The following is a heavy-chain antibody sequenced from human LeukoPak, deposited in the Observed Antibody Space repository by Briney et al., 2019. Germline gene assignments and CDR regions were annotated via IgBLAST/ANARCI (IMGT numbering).Heavy chain of an antibody. CDR1: GGSFSGYY. J-gene: IGHJ5*02. CDR3: ARGGLLQWFGSRFDP. CDR2: INHSGST. Sequence: SETLSLTCAVYGGSFSGYYWSWIRQPPGKGLEWIGEINHSGSTNYNPSLKSRVTISVDTSKNQFSLKLSSVTAADTAVYYCARGGLLQWFGSRFDPWGQGTLVTVSS. V-gene: IGHV4-34*01. D-gene: IGHD3-10*01.